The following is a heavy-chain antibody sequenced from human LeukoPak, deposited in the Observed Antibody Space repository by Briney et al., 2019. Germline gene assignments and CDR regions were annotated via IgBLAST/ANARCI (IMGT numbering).Heavy chain of an antibody. D-gene: IGHD6-19*01. CDR2: ISGSGGST. Sequence: PGGSLRLSCAASGFTFSSSAMSWVRQAPGKGLGWVSTISGSGGSTYYADSVKGRFAISRDNSKNTLSLQMNSLRVEDTAVYYCAKDLWDSSGWYSDYWGQGTLVAVSS. V-gene: IGHV3-23*01. CDR3: AKDLWDSSGWYSDY. CDR1: GFTFSSSA. J-gene: IGHJ4*02.